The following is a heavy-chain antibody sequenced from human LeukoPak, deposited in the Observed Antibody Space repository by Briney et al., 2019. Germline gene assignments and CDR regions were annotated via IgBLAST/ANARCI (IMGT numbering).Heavy chain of an antibody. CDR1: GGTFSSYT. CDR2: IIPILGIA. V-gene: IGHV1-69*02. D-gene: IGHD1-1*01. J-gene: IGHJ6*03. Sequence: SVKVSCKASGGTFSSYTNSWVRQAPGQGLEWMGRIIPILGIANYAQKFQGRVTITADKSTSTAYMELSSLRSEDTAVYYCASERLGYYYMDVWGKGTTVTVSS. CDR3: ASERLGYYYMDV.